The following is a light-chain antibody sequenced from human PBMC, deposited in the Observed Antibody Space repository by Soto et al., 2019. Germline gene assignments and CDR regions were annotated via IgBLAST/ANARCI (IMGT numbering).Light chain of an antibody. Sequence: QSALTQPASVSGSPGQAITISCTGTSSDVGSYNLVSWYQQHPGKAPKLMIYEATKRPSGISHRFYGSKSGNTASLTISGLQAEDEADYYCVAWDDSLSGWVFGGGTKLTVL. CDR3: VAWDDSLSGWV. J-gene: IGLJ3*02. CDR2: EAT. V-gene: IGLV2-23*01. CDR1: SSDVGSYNL.